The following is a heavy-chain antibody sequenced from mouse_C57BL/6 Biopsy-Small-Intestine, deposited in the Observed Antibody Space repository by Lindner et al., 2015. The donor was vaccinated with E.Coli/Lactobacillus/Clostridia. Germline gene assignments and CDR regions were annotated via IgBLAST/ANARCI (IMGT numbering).Heavy chain of an antibody. V-gene: IGHV1-82*01. J-gene: IGHJ4*01. D-gene: IGHD3-1*01. Sequence: VHLQESGPALVKPGASVNISCKASGYAFSSSWMNWVKQRPGKGLEWIGRIFPEDVETTYNGNFKGKATLTADKSSSTAYMQLSSLTSEDSAVYLCTRSGYYDALDYWGQGTSVTVSS. CDR3: TRSGYYDALDY. CDR2: IFPEDVET. CDR1: GYAFSSSW.